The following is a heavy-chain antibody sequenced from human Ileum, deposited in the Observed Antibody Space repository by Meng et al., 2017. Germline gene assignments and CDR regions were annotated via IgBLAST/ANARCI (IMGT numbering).Heavy chain of an antibody. D-gene: IGHD1-14*01. J-gene: IGHJ4*02. V-gene: IGHV4-61*01. Sequence: QVGLQYSGPGLVRPSEPLSLSCTVSGASVNFGLYFWSWIRQSPGKTLEWIGHTYYTGLTNYNPSLKSRVAISLDASKNQFSLKLNSVSAADSAVYFCARTYNTPFFDSWGQGTLVTVSS. CDR1: GASVNFGLYF. CDR2: TYYTGLT. CDR3: ARTYNTPFFDS.